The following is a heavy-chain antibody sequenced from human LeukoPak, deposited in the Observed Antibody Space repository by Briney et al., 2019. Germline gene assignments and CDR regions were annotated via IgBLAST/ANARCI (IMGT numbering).Heavy chain of an antibody. CDR2: IYHSGST. CDR3: ARRGGYYGSGTPYYFDY. D-gene: IGHD3-10*01. J-gene: IGHJ4*02. V-gene: IGHV4-30-2*01. Sequence: SQTLSLTCTVSGGSISRGGDYWTWIRQHPGKGLEWIGYIYHSGSTYYNPSLKSRVTISVDRSKNQFSLKLSSVTAADTAVYYCARRGGYYGSGTPYYFDYWGQGTLVTVSS. CDR1: GGSISRGGDY.